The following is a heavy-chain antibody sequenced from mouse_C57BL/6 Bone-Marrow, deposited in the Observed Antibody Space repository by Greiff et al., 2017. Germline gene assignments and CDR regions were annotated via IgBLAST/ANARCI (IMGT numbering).Heavy chain of an antibody. CDR3: ATYYSNYALSMDY. V-gene: IGHV1-63*01. CDR2: IYPGGGYT. CDR1: GYTFTNYW. J-gene: IGHJ4*01. Sequence: QVQLQQSGAELVRPGTSVKMSCKASGYTFTNYWIGWVKQRPGHGLEWIGDIYPGGGYTNYNEKFKGKATLTAAKSSSTAYMQLSSLTSEDSAIYCCATYYSNYALSMDYWGQGTSVTVSS. D-gene: IGHD2-5*01.